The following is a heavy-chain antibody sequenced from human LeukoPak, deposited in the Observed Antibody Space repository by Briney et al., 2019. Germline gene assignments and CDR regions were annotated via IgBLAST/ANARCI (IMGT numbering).Heavy chain of an antibody. D-gene: IGHD6-19*01. CDR3: ARDSGFTVAGSPIFDP. Sequence: GRSLRLSCAASGFTFTNFAMHWVRQAPGKGLEWVTVISDDGNNKYFADSVKGRFTISRDNSKNTLYLQMNSLRAEDTAVYYCARDSGFTVAGSPIFDPWGQGTLVTVSS. CDR2: ISDDGNNK. CDR1: GFTFTNFA. V-gene: IGHV3-30*03. J-gene: IGHJ5*02.